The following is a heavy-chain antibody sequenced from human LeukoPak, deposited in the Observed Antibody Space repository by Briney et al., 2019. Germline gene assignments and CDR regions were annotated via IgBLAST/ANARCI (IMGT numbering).Heavy chain of an antibody. CDR3: ARELRSVGALSY. V-gene: IGHV3-21*01. Sequence: PGGSLRLSCAASGFTFSSYSMNWVRQAPGKGLEWVSSISSSSSYIYYADSVKGRFTISRDNAKNSLYLQMNSLRAEGTAVYYCARELRSVGALSYWGQGTLVTVSS. J-gene: IGHJ4*02. D-gene: IGHD1-26*01. CDR2: ISSSSSYI. CDR1: GFTFSSYS.